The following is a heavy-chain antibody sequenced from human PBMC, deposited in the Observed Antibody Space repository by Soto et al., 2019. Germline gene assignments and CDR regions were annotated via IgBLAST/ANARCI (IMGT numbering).Heavy chain of an antibody. V-gene: IGHV1-3*01. J-gene: IGHJ6*02. D-gene: IGHD2-2*01. CDR2: INAGNGNT. CDR1: GYTFTSYA. CDR3: ATVVPAAIYYYYYGMDV. Sequence: ASVKVSCKASGYTFTSYAMHWVRQAPGQRLEWMGWINAGNGNTKYSRKFQGGVTITRDTSASTAYMELSSLRSEDTAVYYCATVVPAAIYYYYYGMDVWGQGTTVTVSS.